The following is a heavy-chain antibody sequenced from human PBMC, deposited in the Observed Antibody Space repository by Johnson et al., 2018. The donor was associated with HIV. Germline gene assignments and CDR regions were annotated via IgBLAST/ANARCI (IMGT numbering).Heavy chain of an antibody. Sequence: QVQLVESGGGLVQPGGSLRLSCAASGFTVRSNYMSWVRQAPGKGLEWVTLISYDGSNTYYADSVKGRFTISRENSKNTLYLQMNNLRPEDTALYYCARAPSVGADDAFDIWGQGTMVTVSS. D-gene: IGHD1-26*01. CDR3: ARAPSVGADDAFDI. J-gene: IGHJ3*02. CDR1: GFTVRSNY. CDR2: ISYDGSNT. V-gene: IGHV3-30-3*01.